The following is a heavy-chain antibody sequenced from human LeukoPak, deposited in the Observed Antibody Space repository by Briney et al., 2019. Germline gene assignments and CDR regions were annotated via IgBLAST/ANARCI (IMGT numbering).Heavy chain of an antibody. CDR2: ISYDGSNK. V-gene: IGHV3-30*03. CDR3: ARVNIWSGGSYGDFDY. CDR1: GFTFSSYG. Sequence: GRSLRLSCAASGFTFSSYGMHWVRQAPGKGLEWVAVISYDGSNKYYADSVKGRFTISRDNSKNTLYLQMNSLRAEDTAVYYCARVNIWSGGSYGDFDYWGQETLVTVSS. J-gene: IGHJ4*02. D-gene: IGHD1-26*01.